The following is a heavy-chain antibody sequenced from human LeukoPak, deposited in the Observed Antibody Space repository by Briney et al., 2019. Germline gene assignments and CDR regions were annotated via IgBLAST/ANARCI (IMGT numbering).Heavy chain of an antibody. J-gene: IGHJ4*02. D-gene: IGHD5-24*01. Sequence: ASVKVSCKASGYTFTGYYMHWVRQAPGQALEWMVRINPNSGGTNYAQKFRGRVTMTRDTSISTAYMELSRLRSDDTAVYYCARDRRWLQLYDYWGQGTLVTVSS. CDR2: INPNSGGT. CDR1: GYTFTGYY. CDR3: ARDRRWLQLYDY. V-gene: IGHV1-2*06.